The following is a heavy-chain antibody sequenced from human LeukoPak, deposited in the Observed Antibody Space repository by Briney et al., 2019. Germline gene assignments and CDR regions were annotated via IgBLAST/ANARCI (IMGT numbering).Heavy chain of an antibody. D-gene: IGHD2-2*01. CDR2: INPNSGGT. J-gene: IGHJ6*03. CDR3: ARVPAANLYYYYYYMDV. V-gene: IGHV1-2*02. Sequence: ASVKVSCKASGYTFTGYYMHWVRQAPGQGLKWMGWINPNSGGTNYAQKFQGRVTMTRDTSISTAYMELSRLRSDDTAVYYCARVPAANLYYYYYYMDVWGKGTTVTVSS. CDR1: GYTFTGYY.